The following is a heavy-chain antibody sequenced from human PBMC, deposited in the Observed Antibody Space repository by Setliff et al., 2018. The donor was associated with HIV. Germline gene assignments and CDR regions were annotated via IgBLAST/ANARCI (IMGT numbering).Heavy chain of an antibody. CDR1: GYSISNGYY. Sequence: PSETLSLTCALSGYSISNGYYWGWIRQPSGKGLEWIGSIYHSGNTYYNPSLKSRVSISVDTSKRQFSLKLTSVTAGDSALYYCARRRGQKATGWYYFDFWGQGALVTVSS. J-gene: IGHJ4*02. CDR3: ARRRGQKATGWYYFDF. V-gene: IGHV4-38-2*01. D-gene: IGHD6-19*01. CDR2: IYHSGNT.